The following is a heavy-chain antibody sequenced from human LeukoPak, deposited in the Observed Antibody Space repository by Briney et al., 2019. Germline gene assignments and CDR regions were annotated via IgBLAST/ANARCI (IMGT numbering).Heavy chain of an antibody. CDR1: GYTFTSYD. Sequence: GASVKVSCKASGYTFTSYDINWVRQATGQGLEWMGWMNPNSGNTGYAQKFQGRVTITRNTSISTAYMELNSLRSEDTAVYYCARAAPTYYYESGGYAPSRTVLGDWGQGTLVTVSS. CDR2: MNPNSGNT. V-gene: IGHV1-8*03. CDR3: ARAAPTYYYESGGYAPSRTVLGD. D-gene: IGHD3-22*01. J-gene: IGHJ4*02.